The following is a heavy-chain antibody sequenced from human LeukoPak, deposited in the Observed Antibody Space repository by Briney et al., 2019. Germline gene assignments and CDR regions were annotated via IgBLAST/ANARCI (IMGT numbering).Heavy chain of an antibody. Sequence: SETLSLTCTVSGGSISSYYWSWIRQPPGKGLEWIGYIYYSGSTNYNPSLKSRVTISVDTSKNQFSLKLSSVTAADTAVYYCAGTGHYYYYYYMDVWGKGTTVTVSS. CDR3: AGTGHYYYYYYMDV. CDR1: GGSISSYY. J-gene: IGHJ6*03. V-gene: IGHV4-59*01. D-gene: IGHD6-13*01. CDR2: IYYSGST.